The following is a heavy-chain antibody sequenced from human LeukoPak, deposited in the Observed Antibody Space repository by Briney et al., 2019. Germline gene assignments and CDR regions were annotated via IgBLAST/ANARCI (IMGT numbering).Heavy chain of an antibody. CDR2: IYYSGST. CDR3: ARVDSSSWYCDY. CDR1: GGSISSSSYY. V-gene: IGHV4-39*07. D-gene: IGHD6-13*01. J-gene: IGHJ4*02. Sequence: SETLSLTCTVSGGSISSSSYYWGWIRQPPGKGLEWIGSIYYSGSTYYNPSLKSRVTISVDTSKNQFSLKLSSVTAADTAVYYCARVDSSSWYCDYWGQGTLVTVSS.